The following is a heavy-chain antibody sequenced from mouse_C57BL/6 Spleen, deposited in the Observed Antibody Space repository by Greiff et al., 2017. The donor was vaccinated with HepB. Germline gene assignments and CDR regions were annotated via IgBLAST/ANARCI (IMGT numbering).Heavy chain of an antibody. CDR2: IDPSDSYT. CDR3: ARRSFLYYFDD. CDR1: GYTFTSYW. V-gene: IGHV1-50*01. J-gene: IGHJ2*01. Sequence: QVQLQQSGAELVKPGASVKLSCKASGYTFTSYWMQWVKQRPGQGLEWIGEIDPSDSYTNYNQKFKGKATLTVDTSSSTAYMQLSSLTSEDSAVYYCARRSFLYYFDDWGQGTTLTVSS.